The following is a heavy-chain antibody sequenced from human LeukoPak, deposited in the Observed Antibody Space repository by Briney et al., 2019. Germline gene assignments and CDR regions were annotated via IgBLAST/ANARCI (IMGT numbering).Heavy chain of an antibody. Sequence: GGSLRLSCAASGFTFTTYAMSWVRQAPGKGLEWVSGISGLGDNTYYVDSVKGRFTISRDNAKNTQYLQINSLRVEDTAVYYCARSLRSTRYCIDDTCYFDYWGQGTLVTVSS. V-gene: IGHV3-23*01. D-gene: IGHD2-15*01. CDR1: GFTFTTYA. CDR2: ISGLGDNT. CDR3: ARSLRSTRYCIDDTCYFDY. J-gene: IGHJ4*02.